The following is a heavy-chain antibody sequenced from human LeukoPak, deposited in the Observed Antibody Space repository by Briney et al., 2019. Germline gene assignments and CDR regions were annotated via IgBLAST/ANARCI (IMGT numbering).Heavy chain of an antibody. V-gene: IGHV4-39*01. CDR2: IYYRGNT. CDR1: GVSISSSHSY. J-gene: IGHJ4*02. D-gene: IGHD1-26*01. Sequence: SESLSLTCTVSGVSISSSHSYWGWIRQPPGKGLEWIACIYYRGNTYYNPSLKSRVTMSVDTSKNQFSLKLTSVTAADTAMFYCARQGGWGGAESLFDSWGQGTLVTVSS. CDR3: ARQGGWGGAESLFDS.